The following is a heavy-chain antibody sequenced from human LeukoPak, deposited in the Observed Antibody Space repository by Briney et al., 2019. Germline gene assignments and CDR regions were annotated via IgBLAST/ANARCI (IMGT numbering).Heavy chain of an antibody. CDR2: ISSNGGST. V-gene: IGHV3-64*01. CDR1: GFTFSNYA. J-gene: IGHJ4*02. CDR3: ARISRAVPATDF. Sequence: GGSLRISCAASGFTFSNYAMHWVRQAPGKGLEYVAAISSNGGSTYYANSVKGRFTISRDNSRNTLYLQMGSLRAEDMAVYYCARISRAVPATDFWGQGTLVTVSS. D-gene: IGHD6-19*01.